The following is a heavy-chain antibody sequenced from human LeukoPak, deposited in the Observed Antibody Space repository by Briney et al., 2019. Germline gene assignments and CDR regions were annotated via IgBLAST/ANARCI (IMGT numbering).Heavy chain of an antibody. CDR3: ARGSRELYYFDY. D-gene: IGHD1-7*01. CDR2: IYYSGST. Sequence: PGGSLRLSCAASGFTVSSNYMSWIRQPPGKGLEWIGYIYYSGSTKYNPSLKSRVTISVDASKTQFSLKLNSVTAADTAVYYCARGSRELYYFDYWGQGTLVTVSS. V-gene: IGHV4-59*02. CDR1: GFTVSSNY. J-gene: IGHJ4*02.